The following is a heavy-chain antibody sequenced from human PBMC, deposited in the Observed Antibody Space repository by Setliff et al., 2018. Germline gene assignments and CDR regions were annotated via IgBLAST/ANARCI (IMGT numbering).Heavy chain of an antibody. Sequence: SVKVSCKASGGTFSSYAISWVRQAPGQGLEWMGGIIPIFGTANYAQKFQGRVTITTDESTSTAYMELSSLRSEDTAVYYCARDLGRGYYYDSSGQKVGDYWGQGTLVTVSS. J-gene: IGHJ4*02. D-gene: IGHD3-22*01. CDR3: ARDLGRGYYYDSSGQKVGDY. CDR1: GGTFSSYA. CDR2: IIPIFGTA. V-gene: IGHV1-69*05.